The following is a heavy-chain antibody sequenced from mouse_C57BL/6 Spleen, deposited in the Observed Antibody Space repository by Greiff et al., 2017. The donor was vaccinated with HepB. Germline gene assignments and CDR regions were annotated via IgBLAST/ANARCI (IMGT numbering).Heavy chain of an antibody. Sequence: VQLQQSGPVLVKPGASVKMSCKASGYTFTDYYMNWVKQSHGKSLEWIGVINPYNGGTSYNQKFKGKATLTVDKSSSTAYMELNSLTSEDSAVYYCARDDYVSFAYWGQGTLVTVSA. V-gene: IGHV1-19*01. J-gene: IGHJ3*01. CDR3: ARDDYVSFAY. CDR2: INPYNGGT. CDR1: GYTFTDYY. D-gene: IGHD2-4*01.